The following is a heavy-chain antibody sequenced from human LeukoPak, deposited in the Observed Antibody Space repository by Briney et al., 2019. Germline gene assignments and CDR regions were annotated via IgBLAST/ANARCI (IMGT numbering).Heavy chain of an antibody. CDR3: ARSSSTWHTWYFDL. CDR2: ISAYNGNT. J-gene: IGHJ2*01. D-gene: IGHD6-13*01. Sequence: ASVKVSCKASGYTFTSYGISWVRQAPGQGLEWMGWISAYNGNTNYARNLQGRVTMTTDTSTSTAYMELRSLRSDDTAVYYCARSSSTWHTWYFDLWGRGTLVTVSS. V-gene: IGHV1-18*01. CDR1: GYTFTSYG.